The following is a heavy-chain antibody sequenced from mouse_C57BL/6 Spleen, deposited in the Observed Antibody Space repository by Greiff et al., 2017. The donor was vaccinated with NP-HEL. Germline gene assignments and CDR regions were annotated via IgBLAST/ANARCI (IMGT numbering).Heavy chain of an antibody. J-gene: IGHJ4*01. V-gene: IGHV1-4*01. D-gene: IGHD1-1*01. Sequence: VQLQESGAELARPGASVKMSCKASGYTFTSYTMHWVKQRPGQGLEWIGYINPSSGYTKYNQKFKDKATLTADKSSSTAYMQLSSLTSEDSAVYYCARRGVVGAMDYWGQGTSVTVSS. CDR3: ARRGVVGAMDY. CDR2: INPSSGYT. CDR1: GYTFTSYT.